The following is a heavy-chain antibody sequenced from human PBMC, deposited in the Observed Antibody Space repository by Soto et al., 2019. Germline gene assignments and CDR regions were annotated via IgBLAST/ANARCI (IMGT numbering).Heavy chain of an antibody. CDR3: ARSAGWYAVHS. CDR2: VFHTGIT. D-gene: IGHD6-19*01. V-gene: IGHV4-4*02. J-gene: IGHJ4*02. Sequence: QVQLQESGPGLVKPSGTLSLTCAVSGDSVSSPYYWCWVRQPPGKGLEWIGEVFHTGITSYNPSLRSRVTISMDKSINQFSLDLSSVTAADTAVYYCARSAGWYAVHSWGPGTLVIVSS. CDR1: GDSVSSPYY.